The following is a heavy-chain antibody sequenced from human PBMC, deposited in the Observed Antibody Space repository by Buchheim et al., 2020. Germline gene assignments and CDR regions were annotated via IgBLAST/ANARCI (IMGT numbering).Heavy chain of an antibody. Sequence: QVQLVESGGGLVKPGGSLRLSCAASGFTFSDYYMSWIRQAPGKGLEWVSYISSSGSTIYYADSVKGRFTISRDNAKNSLYLQMNSLRAEDTAVYYCARSPPQHYDFWSGLYYYYGMDVWGQGTT. D-gene: IGHD3-3*01. J-gene: IGHJ6*02. CDR3: ARSPPQHYDFWSGLYYYYGMDV. V-gene: IGHV3-11*01. CDR2: ISSSGSTI. CDR1: GFTFSDYY.